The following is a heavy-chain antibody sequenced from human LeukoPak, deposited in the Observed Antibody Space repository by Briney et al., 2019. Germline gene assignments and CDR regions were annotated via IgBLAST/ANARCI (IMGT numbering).Heavy chain of an antibody. V-gene: IGHV4-34*01. CDR3: ARDVSHGGAYYYFDY. J-gene: IGHJ4*02. CDR1: GGSFSGYY. CDR2: INHSGST. Sequence: RTSETLSLTCAVYGGSFSGYYWSWIRQPPGKGLEWIGEINHSGSTNYNPSLKSRVTISVDTSKNQFSLKLSSVTAADTAVYYCARDVSHGGAYYYFDYWGQGTLVTVSS. D-gene: IGHD4-23*01.